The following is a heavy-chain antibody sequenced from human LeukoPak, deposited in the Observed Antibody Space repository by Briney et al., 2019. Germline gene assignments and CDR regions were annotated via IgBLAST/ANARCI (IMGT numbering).Heavy chain of an antibody. CDR3: ARDKDGMDV. Sequence: SQTLSLTCAVSGGSISSGGYSLSWIRQPPGKGLEWIGYIYHSGSTYYNPSLKSRVTISVDRSKNQFSLKLSSVTAADTAVYYCARDKDGMDVWGQGTTVTVSS. CDR2: IYHSGST. J-gene: IGHJ6*02. V-gene: IGHV4-30-2*01. CDR1: GGSISSGGYS.